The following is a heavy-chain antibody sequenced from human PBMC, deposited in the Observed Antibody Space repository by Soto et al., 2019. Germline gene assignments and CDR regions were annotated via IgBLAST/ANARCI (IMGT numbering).Heavy chain of an antibody. J-gene: IGHJ5*02. V-gene: IGHV1-8*01. CDR2: MNPGSGDT. Sequence: ASVKVSCKASGYSFTNNDVSWVRQATGQGLEWMGWMNPGSGDTGYAQKFQGRVTMTRDISIATAYMELSSLRSDDTAIYYCARMETFGSLNWFDPWGQGALVTV. CDR1: GYSFTNND. D-gene: IGHD3-16*01. CDR3: ARMETFGSLNWFDP.